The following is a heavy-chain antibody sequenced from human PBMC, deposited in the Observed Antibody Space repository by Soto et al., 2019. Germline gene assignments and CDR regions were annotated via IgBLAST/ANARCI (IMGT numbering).Heavy chain of an antibody. CDR2: MNPNSGNT. Sequence: GGSVKGSCKASGYTFTSYDINWGRQATGQGLEWMGWMNPNSGNTGYAQKFQGRVTMTRNTSISTAYMELSSLRSEDTAVYYCARGRGKYYDIFTGQPHPDFDDWGQGTLVTVSS. D-gene: IGHD3-9*01. V-gene: IGHV1-8*01. J-gene: IGHJ4*02. CDR3: ARGRGKYYDIFTGQPHPDFDD. CDR1: GYTFTSYD.